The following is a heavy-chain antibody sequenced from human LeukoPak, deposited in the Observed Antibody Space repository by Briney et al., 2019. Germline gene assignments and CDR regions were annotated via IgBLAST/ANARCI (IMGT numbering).Heavy chain of an antibody. Sequence: PSETLSLTCTVSGGSIRSSCWSWIRQPPGKGLEWIGHIYYSGTTSGSTNYNPSLKSRVTISVDTSKNQFSLQVRSVTAADTAVYYCARGSGRYYYYGVDVWGQGTTVTVSS. J-gene: IGHJ6*02. V-gene: IGHV4-59*01. CDR2: IYYSGTTSGST. CDR3: ARGSGRYYYYGVDV. CDR1: GGSIRSSC. D-gene: IGHD7-27*01.